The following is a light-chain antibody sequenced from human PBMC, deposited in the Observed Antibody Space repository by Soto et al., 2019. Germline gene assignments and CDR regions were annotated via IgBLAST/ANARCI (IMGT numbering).Light chain of an antibody. CDR1: QDIGSW. J-gene: IGKJ3*01. Sequence: DIQMTQSPSSVSASVGDRVTITCRASQDIGSWLAWYQQKPGKAPKLLIYDASNLETGVSSRFSGSGSGTDFTLTISSLQPEDSATYYCQHFDSLPLSFGPGTKVQIK. CDR3: QHFDSLPLS. V-gene: IGKV1-33*01. CDR2: DAS.